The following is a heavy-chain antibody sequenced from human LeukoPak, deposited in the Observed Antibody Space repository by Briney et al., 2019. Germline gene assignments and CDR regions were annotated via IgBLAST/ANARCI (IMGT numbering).Heavy chain of an antibody. Sequence: SETLSLTCTVSGGSISSSSYYWGWIRQPPGKGLEWIGSIYYSGSTYYNPSLKSRVTISVDTSKNQFSLKLSSVTAADTAVYYCARAPKYYDILTGYYSYYYYMDVWGKGTTVTISS. CDR3: ARAPKYYDILTGYYSYYYYMDV. CDR2: IYYSGST. CDR1: GGSISSSSYY. J-gene: IGHJ6*03. V-gene: IGHV4-39*01. D-gene: IGHD3-9*01.